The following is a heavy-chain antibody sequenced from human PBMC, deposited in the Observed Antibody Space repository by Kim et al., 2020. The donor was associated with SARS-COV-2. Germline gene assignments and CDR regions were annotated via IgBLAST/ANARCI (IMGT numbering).Heavy chain of an antibody. CDR1: GGSISSGGYY. J-gene: IGHJ4*02. CDR3: ASWRYSNTIPPIDY. V-gene: IGHV4-31*03. CDR2: IYYSGST. D-gene: IGHD5-12*01. Sequence: SETLSLTCTVSGGSISSGGYYWSWIRQHPGKGLEWLGYIYYSGSTYYNPSLKSRVTISVDTSKNQFSLKLSSVTAADTAVYYCASWRYSNTIPPIDYLGQGNLVTGSS.